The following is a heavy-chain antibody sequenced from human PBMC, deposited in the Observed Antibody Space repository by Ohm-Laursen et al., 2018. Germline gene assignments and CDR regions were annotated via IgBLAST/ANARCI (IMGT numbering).Heavy chain of an antibody. V-gene: IGHV1-18*01. Sequence: ASVKVSCKASGYTFTSYGISWVRQAPGQGLEWMGWISAYNGNTNYAQKLQGRVTMTTDTSTSTAYMELRSLRSDDTAVYYCAKDLGIVGYCSGGSCSYFDYWGQGTLVTVSS. J-gene: IGHJ4*02. CDR1: GYTFTSYG. CDR2: ISAYNGNT. CDR3: AKDLGIVGYCSGGSCSYFDY. D-gene: IGHD2-15*01.